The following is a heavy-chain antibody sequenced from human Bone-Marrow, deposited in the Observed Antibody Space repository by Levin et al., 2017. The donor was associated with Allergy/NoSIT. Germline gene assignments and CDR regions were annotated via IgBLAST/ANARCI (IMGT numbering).Heavy chain of an antibody. Sequence: PSETLSLTCAVYGGSFSGYYWSWIRQPPGKGLEWIGEINHSGSTNYNPSLKSRVTISVDTSKNQFSLKLSSVTAADTAVYYCARGGHGDYTDYYYYYMDVWGKGTTVTVSS. CDR1: GGSFSGYY. V-gene: IGHV4-34*01. CDR3: ARGGHGDYTDYYYYYMDV. J-gene: IGHJ6*03. D-gene: IGHD4-17*01. CDR2: INHSGST.